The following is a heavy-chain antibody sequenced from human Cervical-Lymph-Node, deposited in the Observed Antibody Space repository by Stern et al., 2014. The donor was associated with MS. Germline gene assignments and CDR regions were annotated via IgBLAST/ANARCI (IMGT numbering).Heavy chain of an antibody. D-gene: IGHD3-10*01. CDR2: IIPAFDAP. CDR1: GDTLSTHT. CDR3: ATGAHGMDV. Sequence: QMQLVQSGAEVTQVGSSVKVSCKASGDTLSTHTINWVRQAPGQGLEWMGGIIPAFDAPNYAQKFQGRVRITSDEITNTAHMELSSLRSEDTAIYYCATGAHGMDVWGQGTAVTVSS. V-gene: IGHV1-69*01. J-gene: IGHJ6*02.